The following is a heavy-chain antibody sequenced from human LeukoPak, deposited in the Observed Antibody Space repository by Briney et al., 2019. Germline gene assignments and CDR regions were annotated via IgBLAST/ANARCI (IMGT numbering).Heavy chain of an antibody. J-gene: IGHJ6*03. V-gene: IGHV3-30*02. Sequence: GGSLRLSCAASGFTFSSYGMHWVRQAPGKGLEWVAFIRYDGSNKYYADSVKGRFTISRDNSKNTLYLQTNSLRAEDTAVYYCAKDLAGSTDYYYYYYMDVWGKGTTVTVSS. CDR2: IRYDGSNK. CDR1: GFTFSSYG. D-gene: IGHD3-10*01. CDR3: AKDLAGSTDYYYYYYMDV.